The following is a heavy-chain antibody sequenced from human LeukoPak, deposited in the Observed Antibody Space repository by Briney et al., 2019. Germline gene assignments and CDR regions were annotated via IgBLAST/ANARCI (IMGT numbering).Heavy chain of an antibody. Sequence: ASVKVSCKASGYTLTDYYMHWVRQAPGQGLEWMGRINPNSGGTNYAQKFQGRVTMTRDTSISTAYMELSRLRSDDTALYYCAVVVPADASGMDVWGQGTTVTVSS. D-gene: IGHD2-2*01. CDR3: AVVVPADASGMDV. CDR2: INPNSGGT. CDR1: GYTLTDYY. J-gene: IGHJ6*01. V-gene: IGHV1-2*06.